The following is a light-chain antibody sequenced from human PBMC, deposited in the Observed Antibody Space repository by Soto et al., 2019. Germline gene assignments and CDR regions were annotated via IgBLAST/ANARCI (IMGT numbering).Light chain of an antibody. CDR1: SSDVGAYNF. CDR2: EVS. J-gene: IGLJ2*01. CDR3: SSYAGSNNLL. Sequence: QSALTQPPSASGSPGQSVTISCTGTSSDVGAYNFVSWYQQHPGKAPKLMIYEVSKRPSGVPDRFPGSKSGNTASLTVSGLQAEDEADYYCSSYAGSNNLLFGGGTKLTVL. V-gene: IGLV2-8*01.